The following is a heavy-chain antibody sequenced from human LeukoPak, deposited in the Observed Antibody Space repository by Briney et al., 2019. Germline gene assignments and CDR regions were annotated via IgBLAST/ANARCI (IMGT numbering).Heavy chain of an antibody. J-gene: IGHJ4*02. V-gene: IGHV4-30-4*01. CDR1: GGSISSGDYY. CDR3: ARASYYYDSSGYYKGRDYFDY. Sequence: SETLSLTCTVSGGSISSGDYYWSWIRQPPGKGLEWIGYIYYSGSTYYNPSLKSRVTISVGTSKNQFSLKLSSVTAADTAVYYCARASYYYDSSGYYKGRDYFDYWGQGTLVTVSS. D-gene: IGHD3-22*01. CDR2: IYYSGST.